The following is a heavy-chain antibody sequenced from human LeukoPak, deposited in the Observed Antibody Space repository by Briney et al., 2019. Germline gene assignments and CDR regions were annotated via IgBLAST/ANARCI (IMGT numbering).Heavy chain of an antibody. V-gene: IGHV3-23*01. D-gene: IGHD6-13*01. J-gene: IGHJ4*02. CDR1: GFTFSSYA. CDR3: AKSVYSSSWFAGDYFDY. CDR2: ISGSGGST. Sequence: PGGSLRLSCAASGFTFSSYAMSSVRQAPGKGLEWVSAISGSGGSTYYADSVKGRFTISRDNSKNTRYLQMNSLRAEDTAVYYCAKSVYSSSWFAGDYFDYWGQGTLVTVSS.